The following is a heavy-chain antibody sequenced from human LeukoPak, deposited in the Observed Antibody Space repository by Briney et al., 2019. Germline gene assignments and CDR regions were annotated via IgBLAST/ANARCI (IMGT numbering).Heavy chain of an antibody. Sequence: SETLSLTCAVYGGSFSGYYWSWIRQPPGKGLEWIGEINHSGSTNYNPSLKSRVTISVDTSKNQFSLKLSSVTAADTAVYYCARWGPIVVLTADGYFDLWGRGTLVTVSS. J-gene: IGHJ2*01. CDR1: GGSFSGYY. CDR2: INHSGST. CDR3: ARWGPIVVLTADGYFDL. D-gene: IGHD2-21*02. V-gene: IGHV4-34*01.